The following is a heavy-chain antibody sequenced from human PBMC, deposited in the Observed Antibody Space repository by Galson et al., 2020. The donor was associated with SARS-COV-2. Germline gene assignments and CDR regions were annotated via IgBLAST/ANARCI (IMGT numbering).Heavy chain of an antibody. CDR3: ARGDERGYSYCFGAFDY. Sequence: GGSLRLSCAASGFTFSTYSLNWVRQAPGKGLEWVSSISSSSSYIYYADSVKGRFTISRDNAKNSLYLQMNNLRAEDTAVYYCARGDERGYSYCFGAFDYWGQGSLVTVSS. J-gene: IGHJ4*02. D-gene: IGHD5-18*01. V-gene: IGHV3-21*01. CDR1: GFTFSTYS. CDR2: ISSSSSYI.